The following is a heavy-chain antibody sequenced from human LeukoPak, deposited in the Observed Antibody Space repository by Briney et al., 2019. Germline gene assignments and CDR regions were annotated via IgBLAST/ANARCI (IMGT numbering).Heavy chain of an antibody. D-gene: IGHD2-21*01. CDR3: ARIMFVVEGYGMDV. Sequence: SETLSLSCAVSGCSINSYCWSWIRQPPGKGLEWVGNINHGGGKNYYNPSVKSRVTISRDTSKNQFSLSLTSVTAADTALYYCARIMFVVEGYGMDVWGQGTPVTVS. J-gene: IGHJ6*02. V-gene: IGHV4-4*08. CDR2: INHGGGKN. CDR1: GCSINSYC.